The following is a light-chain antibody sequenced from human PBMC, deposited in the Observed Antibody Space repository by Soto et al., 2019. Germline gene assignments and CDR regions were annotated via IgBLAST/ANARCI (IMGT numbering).Light chain of an antibody. CDR3: QRSGSSDA. J-gene: IGKJ1*01. CDR2: GAS. Sequence: LPECASTLALTPGQGATLACRASQSLYGNFAWHQQKPGHAPRPLIYGASNRASGIPDRSGCRGGGRDLTFSRSGIATEDFAVYSCQRSGSSDAYGPGTKVDIK. V-gene: IGKV3-20*01. CDR1: QSLYGN.